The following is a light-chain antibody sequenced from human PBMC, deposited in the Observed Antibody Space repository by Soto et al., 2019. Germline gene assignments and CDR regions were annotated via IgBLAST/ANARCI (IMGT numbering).Light chain of an antibody. CDR2: AAY. CDR1: QGISNY. Sequence: DIQMTQSPSSLSASVGDRVTITCRASQGISNYLVWYQQKPGKVPKLLIYAAYNLQSGVPSRFSGSGSGTDFTLTISSLQPEDVATYYCQMYNSVPITFGQGTRLEIK. V-gene: IGKV1-27*01. J-gene: IGKJ5*01. CDR3: QMYNSVPIT.